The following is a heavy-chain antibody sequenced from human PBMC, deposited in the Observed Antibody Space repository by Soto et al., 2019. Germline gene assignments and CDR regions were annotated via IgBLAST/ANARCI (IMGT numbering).Heavy chain of an antibody. Sequence: QVQLVQSGAEIKKPGSSVKVSCKASGGTFSSYAISWVRQAPGQGLEWMGGVIPIFGTPNYAQKFQGRVTITADESTSTAYMELSSLRSEDTAVYYCARVTKSYYYYYGMDVWGQGTTVTVSS. CDR2: VIPIFGTP. CDR3: ARVTKSYYYYYGMDV. J-gene: IGHJ6*02. V-gene: IGHV1-69*01. CDR1: GGTFSSYA.